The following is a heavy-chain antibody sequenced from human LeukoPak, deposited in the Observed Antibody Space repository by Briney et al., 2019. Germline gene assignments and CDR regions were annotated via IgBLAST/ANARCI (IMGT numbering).Heavy chain of an antibody. Sequence: PSETLSLTCAVYGGSFSGYYWSWIRQPPGKGLEWIGEINHSGSTNYNPSLKSRVTISVDTSKNQFSLKLSSVTAADTAVYYCARNRRLGGKNCSGGSCRTYYYYGMDVWGRGTTVTVSS. CDR3: ARNRRLGGKNCSGGSCRTYYYYGMDV. CDR2: INHSGST. J-gene: IGHJ6*02. CDR1: GGSFSGYY. V-gene: IGHV4-34*01. D-gene: IGHD2-15*01.